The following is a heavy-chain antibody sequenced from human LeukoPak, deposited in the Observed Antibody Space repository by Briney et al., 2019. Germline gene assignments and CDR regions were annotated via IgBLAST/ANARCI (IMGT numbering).Heavy chain of an antibody. CDR1: GFTFSSYW. J-gene: IGHJ4*02. CDR3: ARDLGSYRHFFDY. D-gene: IGHD3-10*01. V-gene: IGHV3-7*01. Sequence: GGSLRLSCVVSGFTFSSYWMSWVRQAPGKGLEWVASIKQDGSEIYYVDSVKGRFTISRDNAKNSLCLQMNSLRADDTAVYKCARDLGSYRHFFDYWGQGTLVTVSS. CDR2: IKQDGSEI.